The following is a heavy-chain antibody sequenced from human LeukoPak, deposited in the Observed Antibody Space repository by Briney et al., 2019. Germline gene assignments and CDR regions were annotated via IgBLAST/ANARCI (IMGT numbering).Heavy chain of an antibody. D-gene: IGHD2-2*01. V-gene: IGHV4-34*01. CDR3: ARSLIRGPGKNIVVVPANGGPYGMDV. CDR1: GGSFSGYY. Sequence: KPSETLSLTCAVYGGSFSGYYWSWIRQPPGKGLEWIGEINHSGSTNYNPSLKSRVTISVDTSKNQFSLKLSSVTAADTAVYYCARSLIRGPGKNIVVVPANGGPYGMDVWGQGTTVTVSS. J-gene: IGHJ6*02. CDR2: INHSGST.